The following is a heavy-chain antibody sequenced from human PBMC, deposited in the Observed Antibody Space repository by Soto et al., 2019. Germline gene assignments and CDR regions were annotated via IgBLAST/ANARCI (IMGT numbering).Heavy chain of an antibody. CDR1: GYTFTSYG. J-gene: IGHJ4*02. CDR2: ISAYNGNT. CDR3: AWSGIAVATPADFDY. V-gene: IGHV1-18*04. D-gene: IGHD6-19*01. Sequence: ASVKVSCTASGYTFTSYGISWVRLAPGQGLEWMGWISAYNGNTNYAQKLQGRVTMTTDTSTSTAYMELRSLRSDDTAVYYCAWSGIAVATPADFDYWGQGTLVTVSS.